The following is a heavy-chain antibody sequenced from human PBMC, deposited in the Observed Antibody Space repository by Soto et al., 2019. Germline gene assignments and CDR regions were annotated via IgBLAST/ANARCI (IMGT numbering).Heavy chain of an antibody. Sequence: PGGSLRLSCAASGFTFSSYGMHWVRQAPGKGLEWVAVISYDGSNKYYADSVKGRFTISRDNSKNTLYLQMNSLRAEDTAVYYCAKDRGSSWYEEGFDYWGQGTLVTVSS. D-gene: IGHD6-13*01. CDR2: ISYDGSNK. V-gene: IGHV3-30*18. CDR1: GFTFSSYG. CDR3: AKDRGSSWYEEGFDY. J-gene: IGHJ4*02.